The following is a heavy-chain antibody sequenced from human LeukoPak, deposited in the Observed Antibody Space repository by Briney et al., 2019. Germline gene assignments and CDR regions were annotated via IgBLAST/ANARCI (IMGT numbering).Heavy chain of an antibody. V-gene: IGHV4-4*07. D-gene: IGHD3-3*01. CDR2: IYTSGST. Sequence: AETLSPPCTVSGGSISSYYWSWIRQPAGKGLEWIGRIYTSGSTNYNPSPNSRVTMSVDTSKNQFSLKLSSVTAADTAVYYCARGTLFATEFGYWGPVVPVTFSS. CDR3: ARGTLFATEFGY. CDR1: GGSISSYY. J-gene: IGHJ4*02.